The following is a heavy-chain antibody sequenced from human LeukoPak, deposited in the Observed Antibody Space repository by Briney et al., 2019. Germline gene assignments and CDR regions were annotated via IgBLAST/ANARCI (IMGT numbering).Heavy chain of an antibody. CDR1: GGSFSSYY. CDR2: INHSETT. CDR3: ARRYGYYYYYIDV. D-gene: IGHD5-18*01. J-gene: IGHJ6*03. Sequence: SETLSLTFTVSGGSFSSYYWTWIRQPPGKGLEWIGEINHSETTHYNPSLKSRVTISVDTSKNQFSLKLSSVTAADTAVYYCARRYGYYYYYIDVRGKGTTVTV. V-gene: IGHV4-34*01.